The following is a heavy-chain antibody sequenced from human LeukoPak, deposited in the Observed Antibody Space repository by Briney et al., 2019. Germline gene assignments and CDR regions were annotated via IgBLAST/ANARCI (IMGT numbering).Heavy chain of an antibody. CDR2: ISGSGGST. J-gene: IGHJ1*01. D-gene: IGHD4-17*01. CDR1: GFRFSSYA. Sequence: GGSLRLSCAASGFRFSSYAMNWVRQAPGKGLEWVSVISGSGGSTYYADSVKGRFTISRDNSKNTLYLQMNSLRAEDTAVYYCAKEIYGDSTGGRFQHWGQGTLVTVSS. V-gene: IGHV3-23*01. CDR3: AKEIYGDSTGGRFQH.